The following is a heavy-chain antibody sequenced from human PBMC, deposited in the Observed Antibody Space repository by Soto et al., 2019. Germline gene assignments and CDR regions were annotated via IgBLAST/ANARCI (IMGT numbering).Heavy chain of an antibody. V-gene: IGHV4-39*01. Sequence: SETLSLTCSVSGGSISTSDDYWGWIRRPPGKGLEWIGSLFYTGSAHYNPSLKSRASMSVDTSKTRFSLRLNSVTAADTAVYYCARQTPFYYGAGVFLRNFVSWCQGIPVTVSS. CDR2: LFYTGSA. D-gene: IGHD2-21*01. CDR1: GGSISTSDDY. J-gene: IGHJ4*02. CDR3: ARQTPFYYGAGVFLRNFVS.